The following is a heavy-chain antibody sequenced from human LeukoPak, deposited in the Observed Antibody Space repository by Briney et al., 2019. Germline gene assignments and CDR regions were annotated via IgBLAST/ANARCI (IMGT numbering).Heavy chain of an antibody. CDR3: AKRGVVIRVILVGFHKEAYYFDS. CDR2: ISDTGGRT. V-gene: IGHV3-23*01. D-gene: IGHD3-22*01. Sequence: GGSLRLSCAASGLTFSSYAMHWVRQAPGKGLEWVAGISDTGGRTNYADSVKGRFTISRDNPKNTLYLQMNSLRAEDTAVYFCAKRGVVIRVILVGFHKEAYYFDSWGQGALVTVSS. CDR1: GLTFSSYA. J-gene: IGHJ4*02.